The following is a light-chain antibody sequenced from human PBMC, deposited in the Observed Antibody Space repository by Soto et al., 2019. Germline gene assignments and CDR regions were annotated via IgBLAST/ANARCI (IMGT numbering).Light chain of an antibody. V-gene: IGKV3-20*01. CDR3: QQYGSSPRT. Sequence: DIVLTQSPGTLSLSPGERATLSCRASQSVSSSYLAWYQQKPGKAPRLLIYGASSMDTGIPDRFSGSGSGTEFTLTISRLEPEDFAAYYCQQYGSSPRTFGPGTKVDIK. CDR2: GAS. CDR1: QSVSSSY. J-gene: IGKJ3*01.